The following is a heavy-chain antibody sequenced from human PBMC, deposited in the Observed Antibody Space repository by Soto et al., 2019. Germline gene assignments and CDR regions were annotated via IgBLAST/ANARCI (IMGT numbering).Heavy chain of an antibody. CDR3: ARDPHIAVAGISGEPDY. J-gene: IGHJ4*02. D-gene: IGHD6-19*01. Sequence: GGSLRLSCAASGFTFSSYGMHWVRQAPGKGLEWVAVIWYDGSNKYYADSVKGRFTISRDNSKNTLYLQMNSLRAEDTAVYYCARDPHIAVAGISGEPDYWGQGTLVTVSS. V-gene: IGHV3-33*01. CDR1: GFTFSSYG. CDR2: IWYDGSNK.